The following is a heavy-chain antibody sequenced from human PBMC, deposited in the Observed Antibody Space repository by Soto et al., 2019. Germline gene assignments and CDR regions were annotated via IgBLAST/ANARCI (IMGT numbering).Heavy chain of an antibody. Sequence: SETLSLTCAVSGGSLRGYTWSWIRQSPGKGLEWIGEINPGGSTGYNPPLNSRVIISVDTSKNQFSLKLNSVSAADSAVYFCARGGAQALRSSHAYHFGYAMDVWGQGIAVTVYS. J-gene: IGHJ6*02. V-gene: IGHV4-34*01. CDR2: INPGGST. CDR1: GGSLRGYT. D-gene: IGHD3-3*01. CDR3: ARGGAQALRSSHAYHFGYAMDV.